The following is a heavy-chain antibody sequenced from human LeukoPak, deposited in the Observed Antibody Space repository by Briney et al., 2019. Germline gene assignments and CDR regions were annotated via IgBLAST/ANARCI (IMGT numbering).Heavy chain of an antibody. CDR2: INPNSGGT. J-gene: IGHJ4*02. CDR1: GYTFSDFY. D-gene: IGHD3-10*01. Sequence: ASVKVSCKASGYTFSDFYMHWVRQAPGQGLEWMGWINPNSGGTNYAQKFQGRVTMTRDTSISTAYMELSRLRSDDTAVYYCARTEDTMVRGVIITLLDYWGQGTLVTVSS. CDR3: ARTEDTMVRGVIITLLDY. V-gene: IGHV1-2*02.